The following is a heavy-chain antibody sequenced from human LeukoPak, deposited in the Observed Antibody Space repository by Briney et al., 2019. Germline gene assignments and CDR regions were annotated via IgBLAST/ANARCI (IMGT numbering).Heavy chain of an antibody. CDR1: GDSVTSGGSY. CDR2: IYYSGNT. CDR3: ASALWFGESARFDP. Sequence: PSETLSLTCSVSGDSVTSGGSYWSWIRQHPRKGLEWIGYIYYSGNTNYNPSLKSRISISLDTSKNQFSLKLNSVTAADTAVYYCASALWFGESARFDPWGQGILVTVSS. J-gene: IGHJ5*02. D-gene: IGHD3-10*01. V-gene: IGHV4-31*03.